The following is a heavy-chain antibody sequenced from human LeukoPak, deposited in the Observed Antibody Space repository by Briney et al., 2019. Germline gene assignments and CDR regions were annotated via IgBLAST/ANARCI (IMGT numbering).Heavy chain of an antibody. CDR1: GFTFDSDW. Sequence: GGSLRLSCAASGFTFDSDWMSWVRQTPGKGLDWVALIKQDETQEYYLDSVKGRFTISRDNAKNLQSLQMDNLRAEDTGIYYCANGRGETWGQGALVTVSS. CDR3: ANGRGET. D-gene: IGHD3-10*01. J-gene: IGHJ4*02. V-gene: IGHV3-7*02. CDR2: IKQDETQE.